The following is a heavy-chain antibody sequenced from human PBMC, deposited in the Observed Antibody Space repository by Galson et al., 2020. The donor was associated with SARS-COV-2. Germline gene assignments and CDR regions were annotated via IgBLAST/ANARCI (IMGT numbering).Heavy chain of an antibody. CDR2: ISGSGGST. V-gene: IGHV3-23*01. CDR1: GFTFSNYA. CDR3: AKGEDSSGGRGYFDY. Sequence: GGSLRLSCAASGFTFSNYAMSWVRQAPGKGLEWVSGISGSGGSTYYADSVKGRITLSRDNSKNTLYLQINSLGAEDTAVYYCAKGEDSSGGRGYFDYWGQGTLVTVAS. D-gene: IGHD6-19*01. J-gene: IGHJ4*02.